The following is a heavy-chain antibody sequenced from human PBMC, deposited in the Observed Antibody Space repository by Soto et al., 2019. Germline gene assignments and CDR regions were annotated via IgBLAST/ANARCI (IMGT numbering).Heavy chain of an antibody. V-gene: IGHV3-23*01. CDR3: AIGHYSMDV. Sequence: EVQLLESGGGSVQPGGSLRLSCAASGFTFYTYAMSWVRQAPGKGLEWVSAISGTTGSTYYADSVQGRFSISRDNSNNMVYLHMSSLRVEDTAIFYCAIGHYSMDVWGQGTTVTVSS. CDR1: GFTFYTYA. CDR2: ISGTTGST. J-gene: IGHJ6*02.